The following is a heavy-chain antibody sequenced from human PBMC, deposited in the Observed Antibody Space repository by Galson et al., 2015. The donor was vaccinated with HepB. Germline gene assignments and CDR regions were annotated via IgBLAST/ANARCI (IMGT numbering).Heavy chain of an antibody. CDR3: ARPRKGGQGWFDP. D-gene: IGHD1-14*01. Sequence: SCKASGYTFTSYAMHWVRQAPGQRLEWMGWINAGNGNTKYSQKFQGRVTITRDTSASTAYMELSSLRSEDTAVYYCARPRKGGQGWFDPWGQGTLVTVSS. V-gene: IGHV1-3*01. CDR1: GYTFTSYA. CDR2: INAGNGNT. J-gene: IGHJ5*02.